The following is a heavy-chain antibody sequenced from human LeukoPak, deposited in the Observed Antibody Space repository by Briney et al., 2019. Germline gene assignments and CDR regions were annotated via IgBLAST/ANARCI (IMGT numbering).Heavy chain of an antibody. D-gene: IGHD3-16*01. V-gene: IGHV3-23*01. CDR2: ISGSGVTT. CDR3: ATLGEVDY. CDR1: GFTFSSYA. Sequence: GGSLRLSCVASGFTFSSYAMSWVRQAPGKGLEWVSAISGSGVTTHYAGSVKGRFSISRDNSRNTLYLQMNSLRAEDTAVYYCATLGEVDYWGQGTLVTVSS. J-gene: IGHJ4*02.